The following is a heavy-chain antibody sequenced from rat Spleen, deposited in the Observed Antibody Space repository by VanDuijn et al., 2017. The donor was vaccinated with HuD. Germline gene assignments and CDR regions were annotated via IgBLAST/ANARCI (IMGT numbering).Heavy chain of an antibody. V-gene: IGHV5-43*01. CDR1: GFTFSTYV. D-gene: IGHD4-1*01. Sequence: EVQLVESGGGLVQPGSSLKVSCVASGFTFSTYVMPWFRQAPENGIEWLAYINTDSSDIHCPEAVMGRFTISRDNVKHTVVMQLSSLRSEDTATYYCTTYGGLRNWFAYWGQGTLVTVSS. CDR3: TTYGGLRNWFAY. J-gene: IGHJ3*01. CDR2: INTDSSDI.